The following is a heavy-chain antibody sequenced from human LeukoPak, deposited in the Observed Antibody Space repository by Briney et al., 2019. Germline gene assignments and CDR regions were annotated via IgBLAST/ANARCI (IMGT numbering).Heavy chain of an antibody. V-gene: IGHV4-61*02. CDR2: IYSSGRT. Sequence: SETLSLTCTVSGGSISSGPYYWSWIRQPAGKGLEWIGRIYSSGRTNYNPSLKSRVTISVDTSKNQFSLKLSSVTAADTAVYYCVRPDDNSFDFWGQGTMVTVSS. J-gene: IGHJ3*01. CDR1: GGSISSGPYY. D-gene: IGHD3-9*01. CDR3: VRPDDNSFDF.